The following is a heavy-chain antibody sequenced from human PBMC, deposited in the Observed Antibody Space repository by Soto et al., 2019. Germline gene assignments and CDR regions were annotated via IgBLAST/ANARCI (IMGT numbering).Heavy chain of an antibody. CDR2: IYTSGST. CDR1: GGSISSYY. V-gene: IGHV4-4*07. Sequence: QVQLQESGPGLVKPSETLSLTCTVSGGSISSYYWSWIRQPAGKGLEWIGRIYTSGSTNYNPSLKSRVTMSVDTSKNQFSLKLSSVTAADTAVYYCARDGIEYSSSPGSEPLDPWGQGTLVTVSS. D-gene: IGHD6-6*01. CDR3: ARDGIEYSSSPGSEPLDP. J-gene: IGHJ5*02.